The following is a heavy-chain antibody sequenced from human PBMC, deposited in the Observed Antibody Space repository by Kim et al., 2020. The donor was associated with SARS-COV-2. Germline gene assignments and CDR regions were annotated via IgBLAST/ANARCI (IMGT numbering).Heavy chain of an antibody. V-gene: IGHV3-23*01. CDR2: ISGSGGST. Sequence: GGSLRLSCAASGFTFSSYAMSWVRQAPGKGLEWVSAISGSGGSTYYADSVKGRFTISRDNSKNTLYLQMNSLRAEDTAVYYCAKDLVLNGDSLYYYYGMDVWGQGTTVTVSS. CDR3: AKDLVLNGDSLYYYYGMDV. J-gene: IGHJ6*02. CDR1: GFTFSSYA. D-gene: IGHD4-17*01.